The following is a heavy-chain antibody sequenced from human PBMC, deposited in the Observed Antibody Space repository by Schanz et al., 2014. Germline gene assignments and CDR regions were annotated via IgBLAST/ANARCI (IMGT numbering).Heavy chain of an antibody. CDR1: GFTFSSHW. CDR2: IKSDGSST. Sequence: EAHLVESGGGLVKPGGSLRLSCAASGFTFSSHWMHWVRQDPGKGLVWVSRIKSDGSSTSYADSVKGRFTISSDNSKSTLYLQMSSLRAEDTAVYYCARGGPAYYFDDWGQGTLVTVSS. V-gene: IGHV3-74*02. CDR3: ARGGPAYYFDD. J-gene: IGHJ4*02.